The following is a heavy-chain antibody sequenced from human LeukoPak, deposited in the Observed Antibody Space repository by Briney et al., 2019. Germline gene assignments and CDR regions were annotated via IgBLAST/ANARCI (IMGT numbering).Heavy chain of an antibody. CDR1: GGSISSYH. J-gene: IGHJ6*03. V-gene: IGHV4-59*01. CDR2: IYYSGSS. CDR3: ARVPRSYYYYYYMDV. Sequence: SETLSLTCTVSGGSISSYHWSWIRQPPGKGLEWLGYIYYSGSSNYNPSLKSRVTMSADTSKNQFSLKLSSVTAADTAVYYCARVPRSYYYYYYMDVWGKGTTVTVSS.